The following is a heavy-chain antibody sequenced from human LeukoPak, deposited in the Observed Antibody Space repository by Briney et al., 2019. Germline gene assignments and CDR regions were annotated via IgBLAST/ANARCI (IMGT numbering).Heavy chain of an antibody. CDR1: GGSLSGYY. V-gene: IGHV4-34*01. CDR3: ARDRYYYDTSGPPLDI. CDR2: INHSGST. Sequence: SETLSLTCAAYGGSLSGYYWSWIRQPPGKGLEWIGEINHSGSTNYNPSLKSRVTISVDTSKNQFSLKLSSVTAADTAVYYCARDRYYYDTSGPPLDIWGQGTMVTVSS. J-gene: IGHJ3*02. D-gene: IGHD3-22*01.